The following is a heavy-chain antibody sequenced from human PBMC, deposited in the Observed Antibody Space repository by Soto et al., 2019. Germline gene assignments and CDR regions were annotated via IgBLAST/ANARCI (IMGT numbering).Heavy chain of an antibody. CDR3: AIRRGYFDWP. CDR2: INHSGST. V-gene: IGHV4-34*01. D-gene: IGHD3-9*01. Sequence: QVQLQQWGAGLLKHSETLSLTCAVYGASFSVYYWSWIRQPPGKGLEWIGEINHSGSTNYNPSLKIRVNISVDTSKNQVSLKLSSVTAADTAVYYCAIRRGYFDWPGGKGTLVTVSS. CDR1: GASFSVYY. J-gene: IGHJ4*02.